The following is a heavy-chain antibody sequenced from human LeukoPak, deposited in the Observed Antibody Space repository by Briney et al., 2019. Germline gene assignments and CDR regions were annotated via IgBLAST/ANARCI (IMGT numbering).Heavy chain of an antibody. CDR1: GYTFTSYG. V-gene: IGHV1-18*01. J-gene: IGHJ5*02. CDR2: ISAYNGNT. CDR3: ARGRLTMVRGVITSNWFDP. Sequence: ASVKVSCKASGYTFTSYGISWVRQAPGQVLEWMGWISAYNGNTNYAQKLQGRVTMTTDTSTSTAYMELRSLRSDDTAVYYCARGRLTMVRGVITSNWFDPWGQGTLVTVSS. D-gene: IGHD3-10*01.